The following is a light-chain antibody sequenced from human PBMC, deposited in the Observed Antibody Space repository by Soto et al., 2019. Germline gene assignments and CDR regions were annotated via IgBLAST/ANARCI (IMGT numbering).Light chain of an antibody. J-gene: IGKJ5*01. CDR3: QQYHNWPPIT. CDR2: GAS. CDR1: QSVSSN. Sequence: EIVMTQSPATLSVSPGERATLSCRASQSVSSNLAWYQQKPGQAPRLLIYGASTRATAIPARFSGSGSGTEFTLTISSLQSGDLAVYYCQQYHNWPPITFGQGTRLEI. V-gene: IGKV3-15*01.